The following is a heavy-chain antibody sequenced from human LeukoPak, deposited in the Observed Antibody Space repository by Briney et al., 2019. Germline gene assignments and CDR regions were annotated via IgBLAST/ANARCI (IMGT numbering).Heavy chain of an antibody. CDR3: TRGGYYDSSGYPFFDY. CDR2: IRSKAYGGTT. V-gene: IGHV3-49*04. D-gene: IGHD3-22*01. CDR1: GFTFGSYA. J-gene: IGHJ4*02. Sequence: GGSLRLSCAASGFTFGSYAMSWVRQAPGKGLEWVGFIRSKAYGGTTEYAASVKGRFTISRDDSKSIAYLQTNSLKTEDTAVYYCTRGGYYDSSGYPFFDYWGQGTLVTVSS.